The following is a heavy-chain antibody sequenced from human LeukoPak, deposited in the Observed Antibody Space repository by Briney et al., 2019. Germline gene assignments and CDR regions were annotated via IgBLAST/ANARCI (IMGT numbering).Heavy chain of an antibody. J-gene: IGHJ4*02. CDR3: AKDMDDILTGYYPTVDY. V-gene: IGHV3-23*01. CDR1: GFTFSSYA. D-gene: IGHD3-9*01. CDR2: ISGSGGST. Sequence: GGSLRLSCAASGFTFSSYAMSWVRQAPGKGLEWVSAISGSGGSTYYADSVKGRFTISRDNSKNTLYLQMNSLRAEDTAVYYCAKDMDDILTGYYPTVDYWGQGTLVTVSS.